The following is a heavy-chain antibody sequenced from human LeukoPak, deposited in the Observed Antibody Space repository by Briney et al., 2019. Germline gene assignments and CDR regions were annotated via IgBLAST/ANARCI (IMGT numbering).Heavy chain of an antibody. J-gene: IGHJ4*02. V-gene: IGHV3-66*03. Sequence: GGSLRLSCAASGFTVSNNYMIWVRQAPGKGLEWVSLIYSNGVTNYTDSVKGRFTISRDNSKNTLYLQMNSLRAEDTAVYYCAKDLLHYDYVWGSYNFDYWGQGTLVTVSS. CDR2: IYSNGVT. D-gene: IGHD3-16*01. CDR3: AKDLLHYDYVWGSYNFDY. CDR1: GFTVSNNY.